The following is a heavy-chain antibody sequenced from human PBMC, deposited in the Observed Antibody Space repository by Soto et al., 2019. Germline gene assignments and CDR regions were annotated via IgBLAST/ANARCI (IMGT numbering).Heavy chain of an antibody. D-gene: IGHD3-3*01. Sequence: SVKVSCKASGGTFSSYAISWVRQAPGQGLEWMGGIIPIFGTANYAQKFQGRVTITADKSTSTAYMELSSLRSEDTAVYYCATWTGITIFGVVIISPYDAFDIWGQGTMVTVSS. CDR3: ATWTGITIFGVVIISPYDAFDI. CDR1: GGTFSSYA. CDR2: IIPIFGTA. V-gene: IGHV1-69*06. J-gene: IGHJ3*02.